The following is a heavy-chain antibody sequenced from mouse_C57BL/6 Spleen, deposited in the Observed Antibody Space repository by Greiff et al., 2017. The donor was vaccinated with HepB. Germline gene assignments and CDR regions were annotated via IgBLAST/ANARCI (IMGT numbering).Heavy chain of an antibody. V-gene: IGHV1-15*01. CDR3: TRTGLGEAY. J-gene: IGHJ3*01. CDR1: GYTFTDYE. D-gene: IGHD3-3*01. CDR2: IDPETGGT. Sequence: QVQLQQSGAELVRPGASVTLSCKASGYTFTDYEMHWVKQTPVHGLEWIGAIDPETGGTAYNQKFKGKAKLTVDKSSSTAYMELRSLTAEDSAVYCCTRTGLGEAYWGQGTLLTVSA.